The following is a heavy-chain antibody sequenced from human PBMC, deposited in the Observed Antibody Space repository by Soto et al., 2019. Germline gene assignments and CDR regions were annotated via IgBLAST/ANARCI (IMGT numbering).Heavy chain of an antibody. Sequence: QVHLLLQSGAEVKKPGSSVKVSCKASGGTPSNSAISWVRQAPGQGLEWMGGIIPVFGLVKYAQNFQGRVTITGDDTTNTAYMKLSSLRPEDTAVYYGGGGRRVVVGSRAYYGMDVWGQGTTVTVSS. V-gene: IGHV1-69*01. CDR1: GGTPSNSA. CDR3: GGGRRVVVGSRAYYGMDV. J-gene: IGHJ6*02. CDR2: IIPVFGLV. D-gene: IGHD3-22*01.